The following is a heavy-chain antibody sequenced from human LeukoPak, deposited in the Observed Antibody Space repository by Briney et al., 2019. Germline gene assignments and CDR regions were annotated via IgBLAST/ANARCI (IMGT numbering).Heavy chain of an antibody. CDR2: ISGSAYST. D-gene: IGHD5-12*01. CDR3: AKEAGYSGYDYPDY. Sequence: GGSLRLSCAASGFTFSSYAMSWVRQAPGKGLEWVSGISGSAYSTCYADSVQGRFTISRDNSKNTLYLQMNSLRAEDTAVYYCAKEAGYSGYDYPDYWGQGTLVTVSS. CDR1: GFTFSSYA. J-gene: IGHJ4*02. V-gene: IGHV3-23*01.